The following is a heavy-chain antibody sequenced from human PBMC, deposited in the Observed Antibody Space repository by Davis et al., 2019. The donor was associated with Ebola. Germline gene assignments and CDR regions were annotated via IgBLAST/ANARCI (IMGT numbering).Heavy chain of an antibody. CDR3: ARDTYYYYNTMDV. CDR2: ISTTGATT. CDR1: GFTFSSYA. V-gene: IGHV3-23*01. J-gene: IGHJ6*04. Sequence: GESLKISCAASGFTFSSYAMSWVRQAPGKGLEWVSSISTTGATTYYTDSVKGRFTISRDNSKNTLYLQMNSLRAEDTAVYYCARDTYYYYNTMDVWGKGTTVTVSS.